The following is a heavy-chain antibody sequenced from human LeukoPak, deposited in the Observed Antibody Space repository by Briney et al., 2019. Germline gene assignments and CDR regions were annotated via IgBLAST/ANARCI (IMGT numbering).Heavy chain of an antibody. CDR3: ARDGVDGSGSYYIDY. CDR2: IGTAGDT. CDR1: GFTFSSYD. Sequence: PGGSLRLSCAASGFTFSSYDMHWVRQATGKGLEWVSAIGTAGDTYYPGSVKGRFTISRENAKNSLYLQMNSLRAGDTAVYYCARDGVDGSGSYYIDYWGQGTLVTVSS. D-gene: IGHD3-10*01. V-gene: IGHV3-13*01. J-gene: IGHJ4*02.